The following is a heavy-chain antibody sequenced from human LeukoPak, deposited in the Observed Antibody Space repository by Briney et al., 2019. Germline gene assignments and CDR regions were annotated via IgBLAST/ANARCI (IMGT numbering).Heavy chain of an antibody. CDR2: IKHDGGEK. V-gene: IGHV3-7*01. J-gene: IGHJ4*02. CDR1: GFTNNTYW. D-gene: IGHD4-17*01. Sequence: GGSLRLSCVASGFTNNTYWMSWVRQAPGKGLEWVANIKHDGGEKNYVDSVKGRFTISRDNAKNSLYLQMNSLRAEDTAVYYCARAGGSTVSHSDYWGQGTLVTVSS. CDR3: ARAGGSTVSHSDY.